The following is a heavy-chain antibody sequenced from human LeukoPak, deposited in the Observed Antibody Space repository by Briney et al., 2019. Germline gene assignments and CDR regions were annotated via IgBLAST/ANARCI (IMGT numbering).Heavy chain of an antibody. D-gene: IGHD2-15*01. CDR1: GGSFSGYY. J-gene: IGHJ4*02. V-gene: IGHV4-34*01. CDR2: INHSGST. CDR3: ARSVVVAATPTDY. Sequence: PSETLSLTCAVYGGSFSGYYCSWIRQPPGKGLEWIGEINHSGSTNYNPSLKSRVTISVDTSKNQFSLKLSSVTAADTAVYYCARSVVVAATPTDYWGQGTVVTVSS.